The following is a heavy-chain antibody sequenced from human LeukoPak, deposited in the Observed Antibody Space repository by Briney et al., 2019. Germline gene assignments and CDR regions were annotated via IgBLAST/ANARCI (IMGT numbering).Heavy chain of an antibody. CDR2: INPNSGGT. CDR1: GYIFTDYY. Sequence: ASVKVSCKTSGYIFTDYYIHWVRQAPGQGLEWMGWINPNSGGTNYAQMFQGRVTMTRDTSISTAYMELSGLRSDDTAVYYCARGLVAVTGSDGFDIWGQGTMVTVSS. D-gene: IGHD6-19*01. V-gene: IGHV1-2*02. CDR3: ARGLVAVTGSDGFDI. J-gene: IGHJ3*02.